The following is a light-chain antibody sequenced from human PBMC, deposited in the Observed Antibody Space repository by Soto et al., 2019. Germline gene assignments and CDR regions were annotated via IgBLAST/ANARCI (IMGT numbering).Light chain of an antibody. Sequence: GDRATITCRASQSITYWLAWYQQKPGRAPKLLIYDVFNLQSGVPSRFSGSGSGTEFTLTISSLQPDDSATYYCQQYHSFSFTFGQGIKLRSN. V-gene: IGKV1-5*01. CDR3: QQYHSFSFT. CDR1: QSITYW. J-gene: IGKJ2*01. CDR2: DVF.